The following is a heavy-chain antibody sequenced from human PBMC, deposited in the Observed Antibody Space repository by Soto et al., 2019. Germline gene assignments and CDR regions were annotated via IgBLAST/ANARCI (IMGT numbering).Heavy chain of an antibody. CDR3: ARYSSGWAEYFQH. CDR1: GGSISSSSYY. CDR2: IYYSGST. J-gene: IGHJ1*01. D-gene: IGHD6-19*01. V-gene: IGHV4-39*01. Sequence: SETLSLPCTVSGGSISSSSYYWGWIRPPPGKGLEWIGSIYYSGSTYYNPSLKSRVTISVDTSKNQFSLKLSSVTAADTAVYYCARYSSGWAEYFQHWGQGTLVTVSS.